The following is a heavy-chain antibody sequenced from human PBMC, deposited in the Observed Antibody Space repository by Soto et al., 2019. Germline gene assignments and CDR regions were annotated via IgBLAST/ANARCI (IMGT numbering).Heavy chain of an antibody. CDR3: ARGVGYDILTGPNDAFDI. Sequence: QVQLVESGGGVVHPGRSLRLSCAASGFTFSDYAMHWVRQAPGKGLEWVAVISSDGTRSNDADSVRGRFSISRDNAEKTLYVQLNSLRPDDTALYYCARGVGYDILTGPNDAFDIWGQGTMVTVSS. CDR2: ISSDGTRS. CDR1: GFTFSDYA. J-gene: IGHJ3*02. V-gene: IGHV3-30*04. D-gene: IGHD3-9*01.